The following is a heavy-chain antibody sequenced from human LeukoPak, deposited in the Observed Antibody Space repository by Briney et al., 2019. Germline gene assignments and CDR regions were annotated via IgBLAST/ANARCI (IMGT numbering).Heavy chain of an antibody. CDR2: INHSGST. CDR3: ARGRTRTKYGSGRHFDY. CDR1: GGSFSGYY. Sequence: PSETLSLTCAVYGGSFSGYYWSWIRQPPGKGLEWIGEINHSGSTNYNPSLKSRVTISVDTSKNQFSLKLSSVTAADTAVYYCARGRTRTKYGSGRHFDYWGQGTLVTVSS. V-gene: IGHV4-34*01. D-gene: IGHD3-10*01. J-gene: IGHJ4*02.